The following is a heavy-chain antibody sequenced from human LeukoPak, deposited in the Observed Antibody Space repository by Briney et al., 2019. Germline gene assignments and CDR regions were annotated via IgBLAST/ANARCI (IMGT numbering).Heavy chain of an antibody. CDR3: ARDLRTSLDY. D-gene: IGHD5/OR15-5a*01. V-gene: IGHV3-33*01. CDR1: GFTFSSYG. J-gene: IGHJ4*02. Sequence: GGSLRLSCAASGFTFSSYGMHWVRQAPGKGLERVAVIWYDGSNKYYADSVKGRFTISRDNSKNTLYLQMNSLRAEDTAVYYCARDLRTSLDYWGQGTLVTVSS. CDR2: IWYDGSNK.